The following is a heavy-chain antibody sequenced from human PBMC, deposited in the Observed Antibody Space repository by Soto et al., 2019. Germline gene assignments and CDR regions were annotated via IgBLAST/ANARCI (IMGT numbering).Heavy chain of an antibody. J-gene: IGHJ4*02. CDR2: IYNSGST. V-gene: IGHV4-4*09. CDR1: GGSMISYY. Sequence: SETLSLTCTVSGGSMISYYWSWIRQPPGRGLEWIGHIYNSGSTYSNPSLKSRVTVSVDTSKNQFSLKLSSVTAADTAVYYCARSFGAAAAGPFDYWGQGTLVTVSS. CDR3: ARSFGAAAAGPFDY. D-gene: IGHD6-13*01.